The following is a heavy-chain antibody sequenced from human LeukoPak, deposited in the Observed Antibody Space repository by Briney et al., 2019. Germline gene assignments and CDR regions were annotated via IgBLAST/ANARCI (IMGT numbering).Heavy chain of an antibody. D-gene: IGHD3-3*01. Sequence: SETLSLTCTVSGGSFSRYFWTWIRQTPGKGLEWIGYIDHSGSTNYSPSLQSRVTISIDTSKNQFSLKLSSVTAADTAVYYCARNPYDFWSGYNYYFDYWGQETLVTVSS. CDR2: IDHSGST. V-gene: IGHV4-59*08. CDR1: GGSFSRYF. J-gene: IGHJ4*02. CDR3: ARNPYDFWSGYNYYFDY.